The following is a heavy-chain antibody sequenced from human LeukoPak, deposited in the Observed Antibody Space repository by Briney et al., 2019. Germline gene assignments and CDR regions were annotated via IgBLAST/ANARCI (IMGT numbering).Heavy chain of an antibody. V-gene: IGHV3-21*01. CDR2: ISSSSSYI. J-gene: IGHJ4*02. Sequence: GGTLRLSCAASGFTFSSYSMNWVRQAPGKGLEWVSSISSSSSYIYYADSVKGRFTISRDNAKNSLYLQMNSLRAEDTAVYYCARDESGYYLDYWGQGTLVTVSS. CDR3: ARDESGYYLDY. D-gene: IGHD3-22*01. CDR1: GFTFSSYS.